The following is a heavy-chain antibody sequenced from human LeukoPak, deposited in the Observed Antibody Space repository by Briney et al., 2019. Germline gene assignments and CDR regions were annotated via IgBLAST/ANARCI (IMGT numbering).Heavy chain of an antibody. CDR3: ARDSPYHYSSGISPFDY. V-gene: IGHV1-2*02. D-gene: IGHD6-25*01. CDR2: INPNSGGT. Sequence: ASVKVSCKASGYTFTGYYMHWVRQAPGQGLEWMGWINPNSGGTNYAQKFQGRVTMTRDTSISTAYMELSRLRSDDTAVYYCARDSPYHYSSGISPFDYWGQGTLVTVSS. CDR1: GYTFTGYY. J-gene: IGHJ4*02.